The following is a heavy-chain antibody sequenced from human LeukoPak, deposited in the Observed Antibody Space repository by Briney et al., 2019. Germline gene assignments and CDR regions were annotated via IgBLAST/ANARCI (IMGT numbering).Heavy chain of an antibody. V-gene: IGHV4-59*08. D-gene: IGHD2-2*02. CDR2: IYYSGST. CDR3: ARGYCSSTSCYNWFDP. Sequence: SETLSLTCTVSGGSISSYYWSWIRQPPGKGLEWIGYIYYSGSTNYNPSLKSRVTISVDTSKNQFSLKLSSVTAADTAVYYCARGYCSSTSCYNWFDPWGQGTLVTVSS. J-gene: IGHJ5*02. CDR1: GGSISSYY.